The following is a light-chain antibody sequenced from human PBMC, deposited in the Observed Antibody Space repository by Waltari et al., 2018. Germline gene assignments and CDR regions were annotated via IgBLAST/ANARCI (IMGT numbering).Light chain of an antibody. Sequence: EIVLTQSPATLSLSPGERATLPCRASQSVSSSLAWYQQKPGQAPRLLIYGASSRATGIPDRFSGSGSGTEFTLTISSLEPEDFAVYHCQQYHSWPTFGPGTKLDIK. CDR2: GAS. V-gene: IGKV3D-15*01. J-gene: IGKJ3*01. CDR3: QQYHSWPT. CDR1: QSVSSS.